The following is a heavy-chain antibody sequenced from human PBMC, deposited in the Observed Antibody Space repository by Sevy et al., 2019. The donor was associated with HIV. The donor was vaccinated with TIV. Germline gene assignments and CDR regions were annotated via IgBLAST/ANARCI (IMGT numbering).Heavy chain of an antibody. V-gene: IGHV3-21*01. CDR3: ARGLRGSSSWGGWYFDY. D-gene: IGHD6-13*01. CDR2: ISSSSSYI. J-gene: IGHJ4*02. Sequence: GGSLRLSCAASGFTFSSYSMNWVRQAPGKGLEWVSSISSSSSYIYYADSVKGRYTISRDNAKISLYVQMNSRRAEYTAVYDCARGLRGSSSWGGWYFDYWGQGTLVTVSS. CDR1: GFTFSSYS.